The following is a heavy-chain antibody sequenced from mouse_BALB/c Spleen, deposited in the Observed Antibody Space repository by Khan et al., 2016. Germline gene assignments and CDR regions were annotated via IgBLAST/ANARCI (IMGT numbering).Heavy chain of an antibody. Sequence: LVKTGASVKISCKASGYSFTGYYMHWVKQSHGKSLEWIGYISCYNGATSYNQKFKGKATFTVDTSSSTAYMQFNSLTSEDSAVFSCALSLPCYYAMHYWGQGTSVTVSS. J-gene: IGHJ4*01. CDR1: GYSFTGYY. CDR2: ISCYNGAT. CDR3: ALSLPCYYAMHY. V-gene: IGHV1S34*01.